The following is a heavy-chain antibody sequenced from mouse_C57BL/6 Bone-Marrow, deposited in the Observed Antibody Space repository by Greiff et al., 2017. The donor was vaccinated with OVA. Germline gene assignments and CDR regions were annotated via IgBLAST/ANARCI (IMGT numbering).Heavy chain of an antibody. CDR1: GFTFSSYA. D-gene: IGHD6-1*01. J-gene: IGHJ3*01. CDR3: ARSASPGIAY. Sequence: EVKLVESGGGLVKPGGSLKLSCAASGFTFSSYAMSWVRQTPEKRLEWVATISDGGSYTYYPDNVKGRFTISRDNAKNNLYLQMSHLKSEDTAMYYCARSASPGIAYWGQGTLVTVSA. V-gene: IGHV5-4*03. CDR2: ISDGGSYT.